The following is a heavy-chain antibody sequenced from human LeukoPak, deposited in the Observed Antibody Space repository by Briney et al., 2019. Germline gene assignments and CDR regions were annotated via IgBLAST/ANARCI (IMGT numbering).Heavy chain of an antibody. D-gene: IGHD2-15*01. J-gene: IGHJ4*02. CDR3: ARHYFHGSGHGGY. V-gene: IGHV1-69*13. CDR2: IIPIFGTA. Sequence: ASVKVSCKASGGTFSSYAISWVRQAPGQGLEWMGGIIPIFGTANYAQKFQGRVTITADESTSTAYMELSSLRSEDTAVYYCARHYFHGSGHGGYWGQGILVTVSS. CDR1: GGTFSSYA.